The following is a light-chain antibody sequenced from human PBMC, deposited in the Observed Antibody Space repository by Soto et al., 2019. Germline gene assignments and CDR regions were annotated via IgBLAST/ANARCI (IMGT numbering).Light chain of an antibody. CDR1: QGIGNA. J-gene: IGKJ5*01. CDR2: AAS. CDR3: QQAYSFPIT. V-gene: IGKV1-6*01. Sequence: IQMTQSPSSLSASVGDRVTISCRASQGIGNALGWYQQKPGKAPKILIFAASSLQSGVPSRFSASGSGTDFTLSISNLQPEDFATYYCQQAYSFPITFGQGTRLEIK.